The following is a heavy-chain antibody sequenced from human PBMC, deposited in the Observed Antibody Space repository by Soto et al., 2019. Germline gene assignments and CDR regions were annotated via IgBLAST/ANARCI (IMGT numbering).Heavy chain of an antibody. CDR3: ARAIFGVDYYYYYYLDV. CDR1: GGSFSGYY. CDR2: SNHSGST. Sequence: SETLSLTCAVYGGSFSGYYWSWIRQPPGKGLEWIGESNHSGSTNYNPCLKSRVTISVDTSKNQFSLKLSSVTAADTAVYYCARAIFGVDYYYYYYLDVWGKGTTVTVSS. J-gene: IGHJ6*03. V-gene: IGHV4-34*01. D-gene: IGHD3-3*01.